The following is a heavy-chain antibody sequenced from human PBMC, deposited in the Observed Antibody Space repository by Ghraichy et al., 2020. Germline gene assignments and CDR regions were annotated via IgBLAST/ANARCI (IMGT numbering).Heavy chain of an antibody. CDR1: GFTFSSYA. CDR2: ISGSGGST. J-gene: IGHJ4*02. CDR3: AKAPADDYDFWSGPDFFDY. D-gene: IGHD3-3*01. Sequence: GGSLRLSCAASGFTFSSYAMSWVRQAPGKGLEWVSAISGSGGSTYYADSVKGRFTISRDNSKNTLYLQMNSLRAEDTAVYYCAKAPADDYDFWSGPDFFDYWGQGTLVTVSS. V-gene: IGHV3-23*01.